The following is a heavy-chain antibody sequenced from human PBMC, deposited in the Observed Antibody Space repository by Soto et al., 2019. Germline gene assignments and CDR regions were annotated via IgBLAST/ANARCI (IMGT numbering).Heavy chain of an antibody. J-gene: IGHJ6*02. CDR3: ALTGGSGRYYYYYGMDV. CDR1: GGSISSYY. Sequence: LETLSLNCTVPGGSISSYYSSSIRQPPGKGLEWIGYIYYSGSTNYNPSLKSRVTISVDTSKNQFSLKLSSVTAADTAVYYCALTGGSGRYYYYYGMDVWGQGTTVT. D-gene: IGHD3-10*01. V-gene: IGHV4-59*01. CDR2: IYYSGST.